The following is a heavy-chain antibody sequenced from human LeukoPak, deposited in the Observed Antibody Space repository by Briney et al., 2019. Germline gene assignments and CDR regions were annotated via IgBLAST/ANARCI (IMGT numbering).Heavy chain of an antibody. Sequence: GGSLRLSCAASGFTFSNCWMHWVRQAPGKGLEWVSRIEDDETKTKYADSVKGRFTISRDNAKNTLYLQMNSLRAEDTAVYYCARDTYFYNSSAFYHYYYGMDVWGQGTTVTVSS. CDR3: ARDTYFYNSSAFYHYYYGMDV. J-gene: IGHJ6*02. V-gene: IGHV3-74*01. CDR2: IEDDETKT. CDR1: GFTFSNCW. D-gene: IGHD3-22*01.